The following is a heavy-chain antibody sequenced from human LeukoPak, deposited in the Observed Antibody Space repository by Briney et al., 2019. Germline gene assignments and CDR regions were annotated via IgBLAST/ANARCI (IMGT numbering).Heavy chain of an antibody. D-gene: IGHD3-22*01. V-gene: IGHV1-8*01. CDR2: MNPNSGNT. CDR1: GYTFTSYD. Sequence: ASVKVSCKASGYTFTSYDINWVRQATGQGLEWMGWMNPNSGNTGYAQKFQGRVTMTRNPSISTAYMELSSLRSEDTAVYYCARGDTYYYDSSGYYPYDYWGQGTLVTVSS. CDR3: ARGDTYYYDSSGYYPYDY. J-gene: IGHJ4*02.